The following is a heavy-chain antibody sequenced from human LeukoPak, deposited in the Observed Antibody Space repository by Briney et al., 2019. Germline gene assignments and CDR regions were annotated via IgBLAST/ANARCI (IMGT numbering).Heavy chain of an antibody. J-gene: IGHJ4*02. CDR3: AKDLPPYGDEATHGDY. Sequence: PGGSLRLSCAASGFTFSTYGMHWVRQAPGKGLEWVAFIRYDGNNKYYGDSVRGRFTISRDNSKNTLYLQMNSLRAEDTAVYYCAKDLPPYGDEATHGDYWGQGTLVTVSS. CDR1: GFTFSTYG. CDR2: IRYDGNNK. D-gene: IGHD4-17*01. V-gene: IGHV3-30*02.